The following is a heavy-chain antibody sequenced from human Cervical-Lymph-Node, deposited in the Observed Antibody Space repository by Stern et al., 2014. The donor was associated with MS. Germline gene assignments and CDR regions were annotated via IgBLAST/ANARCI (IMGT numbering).Heavy chain of an antibody. Sequence: VQLVESGAEVKKPGASVKVSCKASGYTFTSYGISWGRQAPGQGLEGMGWVSAYNGNTNYAQKLQGRVTMTTDTSTSTAYMELRSLRSDDTAVYYCARAPITIFDSLNWFDPWGQGTLVTVSS. V-gene: IGHV1-18*04. CDR1: GYTFTSYG. CDR2: VSAYNGNT. CDR3: ARAPITIFDSLNWFDP. D-gene: IGHD3-3*01. J-gene: IGHJ5*02.